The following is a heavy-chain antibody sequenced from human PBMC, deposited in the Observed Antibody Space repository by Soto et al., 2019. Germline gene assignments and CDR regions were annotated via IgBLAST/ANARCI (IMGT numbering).Heavy chain of an antibody. V-gene: IGHV4-34*01. Sequence: PSETLSLTCAVYGGSFSGYYWSWIRQPPGKGLEWIGEINHSGSTNYNPSLKSRVTISVDTSKNQFSLKLSSVTAADTAVYYCARGSYDILTGYYLYGFDYWGQGTLVTVSS. D-gene: IGHD3-9*01. CDR2: INHSGST. J-gene: IGHJ4*02. CDR3: ARGSYDILTGYYLYGFDY. CDR1: GGSFSGYY.